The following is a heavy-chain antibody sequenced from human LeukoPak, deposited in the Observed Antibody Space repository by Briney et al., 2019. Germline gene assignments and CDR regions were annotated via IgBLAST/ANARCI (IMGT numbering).Heavy chain of an antibody. J-gene: IGHJ4*02. D-gene: IGHD6-19*01. CDR1: XGSXXGYY. V-gene: IGHV4-34*01. CDR3: ARTRGRIAVAAY. Sequence: XGSXXGYYXSXIRQPPGKGLEWIGEINHSGSTNYNPSLKSRVTISVDTSKNQFSLKLSSVTAADTAVYYCARTRGRIAVAAYWGQGTLVTVSS. CDR2: INHSGST.